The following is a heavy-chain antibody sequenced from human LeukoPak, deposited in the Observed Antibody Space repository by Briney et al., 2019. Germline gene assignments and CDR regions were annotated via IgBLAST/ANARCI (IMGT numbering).Heavy chain of an antibody. Sequence: ASVKVSCKASGGTFTNYGINWVRQAPGLGLEWMGGIIRIFGTPNYAQRFQGRVTITADKSTSTAYMELSSLTSEDTAVYYCARAIDNIGPGGDFRGYYFDYWGQGTPVTVSS. V-gene: IGHV1-69*06. J-gene: IGHJ4*02. D-gene: IGHD2-21*02. CDR2: IIRIFGTP. CDR3: ARAIDNIGPGGDFRGYYFDY. CDR1: GGTFTNYG.